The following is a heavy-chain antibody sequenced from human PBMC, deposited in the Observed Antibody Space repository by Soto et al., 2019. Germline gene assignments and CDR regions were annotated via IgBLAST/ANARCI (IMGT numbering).Heavy chain of an antibody. V-gene: IGHV4-39*01. D-gene: IGHD2-15*01. CDR3: ARQNCSGGSCYSFIDY. Sequence: QLQLQESGPGLVKPSETLSLTCTVSGGSISSSSYYWGWIRQPPGKGLEWIGSIYYSGSTYYNPSLKSRVTISVDTSKNQFSLKLSSVTAADTAVYYCARQNCSGGSCYSFIDYWGQGTLVTVSS. CDR1: GGSISSSSYY. CDR2: IYYSGST. J-gene: IGHJ4*02.